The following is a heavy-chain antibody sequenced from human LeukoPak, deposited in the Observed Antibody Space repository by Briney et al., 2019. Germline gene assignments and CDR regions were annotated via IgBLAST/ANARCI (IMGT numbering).Heavy chain of an antibody. Sequence: SETLSLTCSVSGVSISSSSDYWGWVRQPPGKGLEWIGSIYHSETTYYNPSLKSRVIISVDTSKNQFSLKLNSVTAADTAVYYCGRPNPDSSGYYGSFDPWGQGILVTVSS. V-gene: IGHV4-39*01. J-gene: IGHJ5*02. CDR1: GVSISSSSDY. D-gene: IGHD3-22*01. CDR3: GRPNPDSSGYYGSFDP. CDR2: IYHSETT.